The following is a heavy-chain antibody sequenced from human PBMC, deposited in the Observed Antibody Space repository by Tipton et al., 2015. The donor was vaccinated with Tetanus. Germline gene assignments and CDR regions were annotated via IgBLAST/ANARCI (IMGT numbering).Heavy chain of an antibody. CDR2: VSYDGSSK. J-gene: IGHJ3*01. D-gene: IGHD6-6*01. CDR3: ANPRWSSSSRGGDEFDV. V-gene: IGHV3-30*18. CDR1: GFTFRSYG. Sequence: QVQLVQSGGGVVQPGRSLRLSCAASGFTFRSYGMHWVRRAPGKGLEWVALVSYDGSSKVYADSVKGRFTISRDNSNNTLYLQMNNLRTEDTAIYYCANPRWSSSSRGGDEFDVWGQGTMVTVSS.